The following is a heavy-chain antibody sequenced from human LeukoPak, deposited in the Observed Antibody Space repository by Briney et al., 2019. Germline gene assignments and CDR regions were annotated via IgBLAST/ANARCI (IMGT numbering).Heavy chain of an antibody. CDR3: ARSSFPYYFDY. V-gene: IGHV3-23*01. D-gene: IGHD3-16*01. CDR1: GFTFSSYA. CDR2: ISASGGST. J-gene: IGHJ4*02. Sequence: GGSLRLSCAASGFTFSSYAMSWVRQAPGKGLEWVSAISASGGSTYYADSVKGRFTISRDNSKNTLYLQMNSVRAEDTAVYYCARSSFPYYFDYWGQGTLVTVSS.